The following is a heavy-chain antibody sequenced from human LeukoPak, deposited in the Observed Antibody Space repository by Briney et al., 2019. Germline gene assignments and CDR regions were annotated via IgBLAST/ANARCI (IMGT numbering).Heavy chain of an antibody. D-gene: IGHD6-6*01. J-gene: IGHJ6*03. CDR1: GFTFSSYG. CDR3: ANSPGIAARLAYYMDV. Sequence: GGSLRLSCAASGFTFSSYGMHWVRQAPGKGLEWVAFIRYDGSNKYYADSVKGRFTISRDNSKNTLYLQMNSLRAEDTAVYYCANSPGIAARLAYYMDVWGKGTTVTVSS. V-gene: IGHV3-30*02. CDR2: IRYDGSNK.